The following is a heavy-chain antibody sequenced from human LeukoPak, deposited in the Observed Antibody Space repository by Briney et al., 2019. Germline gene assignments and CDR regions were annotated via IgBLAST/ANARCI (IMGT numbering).Heavy chain of an antibody. D-gene: IGHD3-22*01. Sequence: GGSLRLSCAASGFTFSSDAMSWVRQAPGNGLGWVSAISGSGGSTYYADSVKGRFTISRDNSKNTLYLQMNSLRAEDTAVYYCAKDWDYYYDSSGYYSEGYYFDYWGQGTLVTVSS. CDR1: GFTFSSDA. J-gene: IGHJ4*02. V-gene: IGHV3-23*01. CDR2: ISGSGGST. CDR3: AKDWDYYYDSSGYYSEGYYFDY.